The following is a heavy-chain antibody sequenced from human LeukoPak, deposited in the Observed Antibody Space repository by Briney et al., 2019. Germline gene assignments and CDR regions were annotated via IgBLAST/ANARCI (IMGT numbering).Heavy chain of an antibody. CDR2: IYYSGST. CDR1: GGSISNYY. Sequence: SETLSLTCTVSGGSISNYYWSWIRQPPGKGLEWIGYIYYSGSTKYNPSLKSRVTISVDTSKNQFSLKLNSVTAADTAMYYCERHDYSNYVLDNWGQGTLVTVSS. D-gene: IGHD4-11*01. V-gene: IGHV4-59*08. CDR3: ERHDYSNYVLDN. J-gene: IGHJ4*02.